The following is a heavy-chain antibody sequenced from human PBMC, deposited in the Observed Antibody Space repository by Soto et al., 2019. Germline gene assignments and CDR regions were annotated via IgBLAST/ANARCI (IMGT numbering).Heavy chain of an antibody. CDR1: GYTFTSYA. Sequence: QVQLVQSGAEVKKPGASVKVSCKASGYTFTSYAMHWARQAPGQRLEWMGWINAGNGNTKYSQKFQGRVTITRDTSASTAYMELSSLRSEDTAVYYCARGVRTVAGLLYYYYGMDVWGQGTTVTVSS. V-gene: IGHV1-3*01. D-gene: IGHD6-19*01. J-gene: IGHJ6*02. CDR3: ARGVRTVAGLLYYYYGMDV. CDR2: INAGNGNT.